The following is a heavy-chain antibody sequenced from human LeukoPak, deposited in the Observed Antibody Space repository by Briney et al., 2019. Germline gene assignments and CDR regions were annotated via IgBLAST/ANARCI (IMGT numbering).Heavy chain of an antibody. CDR2: IPYDGSNK. V-gene: IGHV3-30*18. CDR3: AKDLRVRGVYYYYYGMDV. CDR1: GFTFDDYG. J-gene: IGHJ6*04. D-gene: IGHD3-10*01. Sequence: PGGSLRLSCAASGFTFDDYGMHWVRQAPGKGLEWVAVIPYDGSNKYYADSVKGRFTISRDNSKNTLYLQMNSLRAEDTAVYYCAKDLRVRGVYYYYYGMDVWGKGTTVTVSS.